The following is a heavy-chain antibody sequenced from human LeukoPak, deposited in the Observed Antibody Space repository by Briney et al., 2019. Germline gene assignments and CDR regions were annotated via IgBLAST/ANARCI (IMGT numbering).Heavy chain of an antibody. Sequence: SETLSPTCTVSGDSVSNSYWSWIRQPPGKGLEWIGYIHYSGSTNYNPSLESRVAILVDTSKNQFSLKLSSVTAADTAVYYCGRHDKAASGWNKIDYWGQGALVTV. CDR2: IHYSGST. CDR3: GRHDKAASGWNKIDY. D-gene: IGHD6-19*01. V-gene: IGHV4-59*08. J-gene: IGHJ4*02. CDR1: GDSVSNSY.